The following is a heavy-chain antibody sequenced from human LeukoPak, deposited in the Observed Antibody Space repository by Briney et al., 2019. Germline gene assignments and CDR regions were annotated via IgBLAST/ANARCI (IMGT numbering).Heavy chain of an antibody. D-gene: IGHD3-3*01. CDR3: ARLGVGSIYDSWSGPPDAFDI. J-gene: IGHJ3*02. CDR1: GYSFTSYW. Sequence: GESLKISCKGSGYSFTSYWIGWVRQMPGKGLEWMGIIYPGDSDTRYSPSFQGQVTISADKSISTAYLQWSSLKASDTAMYYCARLGVGSIYDSWSGPPDAFDIWGQGTMVTVSS. V-gene: IGHV5-51*01. CDR2: IYPGDSDT.